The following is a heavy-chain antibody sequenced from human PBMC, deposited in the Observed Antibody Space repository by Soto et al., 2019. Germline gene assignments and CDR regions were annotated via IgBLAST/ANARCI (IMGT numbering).Heavy chain of an antibody. CDR1: GFPFTNYW. Sequence: GGSLRLSCAASGFPFTNYWMNWVRQAPGKGLEWVSGVSASGSITSYADSAKGRFTISRDNAKNTVFLQMTGLRAEDTAVYFCAKGDCSGGRCYRGFDYWGQGTLVTVSS. D-gene: IGHD2-15*01. J-gene: IGHJ4*02. CDR2: VSASGSIT. V-gene: IGHV3-23*01. CDR3: AKGDCSGGRCYRGFDY.